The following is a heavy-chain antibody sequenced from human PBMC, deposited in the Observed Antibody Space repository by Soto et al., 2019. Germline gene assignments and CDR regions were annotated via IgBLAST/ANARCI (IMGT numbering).Heavy chain of an antibody. J-gene: IGHJ4*02. CDR3: AKDFTGAASLPYS. Sequence: PGGSLRLSCAASGFTFRSCAMHWVRQAPGKGPEWVAVISYDGSNKLNSDSVGGRFTISTDNSKNTMYLQMNSLRAEYTAIYYCAKDFTGAASLPYSWGQGTLVTVSS. CDR2: ISYDGSNK. V-gene: IGHV3-30*18. CDR1: GFTFRSCA. D-gene: IGHD1-1*01.